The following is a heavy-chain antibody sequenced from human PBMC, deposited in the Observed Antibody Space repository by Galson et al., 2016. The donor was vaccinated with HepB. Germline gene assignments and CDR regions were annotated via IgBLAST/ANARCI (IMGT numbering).Heavy chain of an antibody. CDR2: INTNNGNP. D-gene: IGHD3-16*01. Sequence: SVKVSCKASGYTFTNYAINWVRQAPGQGLEWMGRINTNNGNPTYAQGFRGRFVFSLDTFVGTAYLQISSVAAEDTAIYFCARDGAEVLDYWDQGTLVTVSS. V-gene: IGHV7-4-1*02. J-gene: IGHJ4*02. CDR1: GYTFTNYA. CDR3: ARDGAEVLDY.